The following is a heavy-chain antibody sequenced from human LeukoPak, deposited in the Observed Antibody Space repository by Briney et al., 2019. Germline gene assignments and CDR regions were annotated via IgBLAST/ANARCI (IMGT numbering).Heavy chain of an antibody. CDR3: ANLPESSSGWPLDY. V-gene: IGHV3-23*01. J-gene: IGHJ4*02. CDR1: GFTFSSYA. D-gene: IGHD6-19*01. Sequence: PGGSLRLSCAASGFTFSSYAMSWVRQAPGKGLEWVSAISGSGGSTYYADSVKGRFTISRDNSKNTLYLEMNSLRAEDTAVYYCANLPESSSGWPLDYWGQGTLVTVSS. CDR2: ISGSGGST.